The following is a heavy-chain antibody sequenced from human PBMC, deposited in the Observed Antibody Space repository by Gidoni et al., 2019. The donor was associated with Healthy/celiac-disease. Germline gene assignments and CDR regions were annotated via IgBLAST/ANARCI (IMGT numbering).Heavy chain of an antibody. Sequence: QVQLVQSGAEVKKPGASVKVSCKASGYTFTSYGISWVRQAPGQGLEWMGWISAYNGNTNYPQKLQGRVTMTTDTSTSTAYMELRSLRSDDTAVYYCARDYYDSSGYHPLDNWFDPWGQGTLVTVSS. CDR1: GYTFTSYG. CDR2: ISAYNGNT. V-gene: IGHV1-18*01. D-gene: IGHD3-22*01. CDR3: ARDYYDSSGYHPLDNWFDP. J-gene: IGHJ5*02.